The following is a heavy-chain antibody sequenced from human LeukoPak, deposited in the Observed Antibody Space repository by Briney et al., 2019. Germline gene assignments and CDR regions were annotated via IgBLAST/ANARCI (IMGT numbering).Heavy chain of an antibody. V-gene: IGHV4-30-4*01. CDR3: ARVCSSTSCYTASGDYYGMDV. Sequence: SQTLSLTCTVSGGSISSGDYYWSRIRQPPGKGLEWIGYIYYSGSTYYNPSLKSRVTISVDTSKNQFSLKLSSVTAADTAVYYCARVCSSTSCYTASGDYYGMDVWGQGTTVTVSS. J-gene: IGHJ6*02. CDR1: GGSISSGDYY. D-gene: IGHD2-2*02. CDR2: IYYSGST.